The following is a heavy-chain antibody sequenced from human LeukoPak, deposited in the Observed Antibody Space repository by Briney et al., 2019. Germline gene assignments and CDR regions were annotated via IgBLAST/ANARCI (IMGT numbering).Heavy chain of an antibody. CDR3: ARALDCSSTSCPNKANWFDP. D-gene: IGHD2-2*01. CDR2: INPNSGGT. V-gene: IGHV1-2*02. Sequence: ASVKVSCKASGYTFTGYYMHWVRQAPGQGLEWMGWINPNSGGTNYAQKFQGRFTMTRDTSISTAYMELSRLRSDDTAVYYCARALDCSSTSCPNKANWFDPWGQGTLVTVSS. J-gene: IGHJ5*02. CDR1: GYTFTGYY.